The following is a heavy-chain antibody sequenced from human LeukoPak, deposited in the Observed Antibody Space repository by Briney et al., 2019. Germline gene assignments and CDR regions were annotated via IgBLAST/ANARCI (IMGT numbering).Heavy chain of an antibody. V-gene: IGHV1-18*01. CDR3: ARDHAAGWELPLNWFDP. CDR1: GGTFSSYA. Sequence: APVKVSCKASGGTFSSYAISWVRQAPGQGLEWMGWISTYNGHTNYAQKLQGRVTMTTDTSTSTAYMELRSLRSDDTAVYYCARDHAAGWELPLNWFDPWGQGTLVTVSS. D-gene: IGHD4-23*01. J-gene: IGHJ5*02. CDR2: ISTYNGHT.